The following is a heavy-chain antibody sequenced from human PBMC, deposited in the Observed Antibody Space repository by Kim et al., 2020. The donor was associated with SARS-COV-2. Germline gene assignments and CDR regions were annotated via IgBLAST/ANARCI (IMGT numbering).Heavy chain of an antibody. V-gene: IGHV4-31*02. CDR3: ARLQGEFPPYYLDY. J-gene: IGHJ4*02. D-gene: IGHD3-10*01. Sequence: YNPSLKGRLTISVDSSKNQLSLRLSSVTAADTAVYYYARLQGEFPPYYLDYWGQGTLVTVSS.